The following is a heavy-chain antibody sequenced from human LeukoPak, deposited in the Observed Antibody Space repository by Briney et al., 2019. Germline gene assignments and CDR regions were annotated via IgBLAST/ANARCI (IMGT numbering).Heavy chain of an antibody. CDR1: GGSISSSNW. CDR2: IYHSGST. J-gene: IGHJ6*02. D-gene: IGHD6-13*01. V-gene: IGHV4-4*02. Sequence: SGTLSLTCAVSGGSISSSNWWSWVRQPPGKGLEWIGEIYHSGSTNYNPSLKSRVTISVDKSKNQFSLKLSSVTAADTAVYYCASNRIAAAGTLYYYYGMDVWGQGTTVTVSS. CDR3: ASNRIAAAGTLYYYYGMDV.